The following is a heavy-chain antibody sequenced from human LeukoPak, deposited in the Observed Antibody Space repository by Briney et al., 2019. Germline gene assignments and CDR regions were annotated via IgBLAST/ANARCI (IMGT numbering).Heavy chain of an antibody. J-gene: IGHJ6*02. D-gene: IGHD2-15*01. CDR2: INQSGST. CDR3: ARVWRVAGRRDYGMDV. CDR1: GGPFRGYY. V-gene: IGHV4-34*01. Sequence: PSETLSLTCAVYGGPFRGYYWTWIRHPPRKGLQWIGEINQSGSTNYNPSLMSRVTISVDTSNQFSLKLSSVTAADTAVYYCARVWRVAGRRDYGMDVWGPGTTVTVSS.